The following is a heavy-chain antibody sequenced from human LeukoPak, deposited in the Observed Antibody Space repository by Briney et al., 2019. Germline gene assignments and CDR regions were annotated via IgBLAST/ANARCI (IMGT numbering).Heavy chain of an antibody. CDR2: INHSGST. D-gene: IGHD5-24*01. V-gene: IGHV4-34*01. CDR1: GGSFSGYY. CDR3: ALTEMVTSHFDY. Sequence: SETLSLTCAVYGGSFSGYYWSWIRQPPGKGLEWIGEINHSGSTNYNPSLKSRVTISVDTSKNQFSLKLSSVTAADTAVYYCALTEMVTSHFDYWGQGTLVTVSS. J-gene: IGHJ4*02.